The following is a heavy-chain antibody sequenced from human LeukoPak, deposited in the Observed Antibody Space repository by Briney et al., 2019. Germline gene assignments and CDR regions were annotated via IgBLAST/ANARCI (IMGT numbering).Heavy chain of an antibody. CDR2: IYYSGST. Sequence: SSETLSLTCTVSGGSISSYHWSWIRQPPGKGLEWIGYIYYSGSTNYNPSLKSRVTISVDTSKNQFSLKLSSVTAADTAVYYCARAGDYGDYVGWFDPWGQGTLVTVSS. CDR1: GGSISSYH. D-gene: IGHD4-17*01. J-gene: IGHJ5*02. CDR3: ARAGDYGDYVGWFDP. V-gene: IGHV4-59*01.